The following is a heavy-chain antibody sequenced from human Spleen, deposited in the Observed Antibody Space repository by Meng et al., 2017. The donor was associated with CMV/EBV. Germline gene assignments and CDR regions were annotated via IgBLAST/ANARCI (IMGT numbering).Heavy chain of an antibody. CDR2: INPNTGGT. V-gene: IGHV1-2*02. Sequence: ASVKVSCKASGYTFTGYNMDWVRQAPGQGLEWMGWINPNTGGTNYAQKFQGRVTMTRDTSISTAYMELSRLRSEDTAVYYCARVGDYYGSSYPWGQGTLVTVSS. CDR1: GYTFTGYN. J-gene: IGHJ5*02. D-gene: IGHD3-10*01. CDR3: ARVGDYYGSSYP.